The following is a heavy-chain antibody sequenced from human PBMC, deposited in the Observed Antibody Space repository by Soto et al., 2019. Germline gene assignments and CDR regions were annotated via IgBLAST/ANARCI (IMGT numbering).Heavy chain of an antibody. CDR2: IYHSGGT. CDR1: GGSINSYY. V-gene: IGHV4-59*12. D-gene: IGHD1-1*01. J-gene: IGHJ4*02. CDR3: ARAPYNHDDGDFDF. Sequence: SETLSLTCTVSGGSINSYYWAWIRQPPGKGLEWIGYIYHSGGTKYSPSFQGQVTISVDTSITTAYLQWSSLKASDTAVYYCARAPYNHDDGDFDFWGQGTLVTVS.